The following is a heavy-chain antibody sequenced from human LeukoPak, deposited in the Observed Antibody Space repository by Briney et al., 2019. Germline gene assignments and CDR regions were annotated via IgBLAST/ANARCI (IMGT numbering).Heavy chain of an antibody. V-gene: IGHV1-2*02. CDR2: INPNSGGT. CDR3: ARLDSGSYYTPHNCYYYMDV. CDR1: GYTFTGYY. D-gene: IGHD3-10*01. J-gene: IGHJ6*03. Sequence: ASVKVSCKASGYTFTGYYMHWVRQAPGQGLEWMGWINPNSGGTNYAQKFQGRVTMTRDTSISTAYMELSRLRSDDTAVYYCARLDSGSYYTPHNCYYYMDVWGKGTTVTVSS.